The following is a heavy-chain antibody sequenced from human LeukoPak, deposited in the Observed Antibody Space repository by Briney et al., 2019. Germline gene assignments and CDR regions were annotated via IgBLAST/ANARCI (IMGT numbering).Heavy chain of an antibody. Sequence: PGESLRLSCAASGLIVSGNYMSWVRQAPGKGLDWVSVIYSGGSTYYADSVKGRFTVSRDNSKNTLYLQMSSLRAEDTAVYYCAKDERNWNYNLASQTYDWGQGTLVTVSS. CDR2: IYSGGST. V-gene: IGHV3-53*01. J-gene: IGHJ4*02. CDR1: GLIVSGNY. D-gene: IGHD1-7*01. CDR3: AKDERNWNYNLASQTYD.